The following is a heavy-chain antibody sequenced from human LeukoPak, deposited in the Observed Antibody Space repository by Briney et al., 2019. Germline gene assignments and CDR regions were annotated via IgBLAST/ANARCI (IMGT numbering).Heavy chain of an antibody. Sequence: GVSLRLSCVSSGFTIGTAWMSWVRQAPGRGLEWLGHIKSEGEGATTDYAAPAKGRFAISRDDSKNMIYLQMSSLKIDDTAIYYCIAHFPYFYGFDVWGKGTTVTVSS. CDR3: IAHFPYFYGFDV. J-gene: IGHJ6*04. CDR2: IKSEGEGATT. D-gene: IGHD3-3*02. V-gene: IGHV3-15*01. CDR1: GFTIGTAW.